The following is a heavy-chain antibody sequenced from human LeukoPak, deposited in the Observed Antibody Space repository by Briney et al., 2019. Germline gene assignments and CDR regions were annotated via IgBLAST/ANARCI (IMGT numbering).Heavy chain of an antibody. CDR3: ARGFGGTYYTDGFDI. Sequence: SDTLSLTCTVSRRSLTRYYWTCIPRSPGKGLEWIRHLYYSGSTYYNASLESRVSISIDTSKTQFSLELNSVTAADTAVYYCARGFGGTYYTDGFDIWGQGTLVTVSS. D-gene: IGHD1-26*01. CDR1: RRSLTRYY. CDR2: LYYSGST. J-gene: IGHJ3*02. V-gene: IGHV4-59*07.